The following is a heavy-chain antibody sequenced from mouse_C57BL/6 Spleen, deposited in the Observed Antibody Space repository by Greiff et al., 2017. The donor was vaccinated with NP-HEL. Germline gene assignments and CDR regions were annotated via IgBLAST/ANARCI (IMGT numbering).Heavy chain of an antibody. Sequence: EVKLMESGPELVKPGASVKIPCKASGYTFTDYNMDWVKQSHGKSLEWIGDINPNNGGTIYNQKFKGKATLTVDKSSSTAYMELRSLTSEDTAVYYCARGGDYDEAWFAYWGQGTLVTVSA. CDR1: GYTFTDYN. J-gene: IGHJ3*01. D-gene: IGHD2-4*01. CDR3: ARGGDYDEAWFAY. CDR2: INPNNGGT. V-gene: IGHV1-18*01.